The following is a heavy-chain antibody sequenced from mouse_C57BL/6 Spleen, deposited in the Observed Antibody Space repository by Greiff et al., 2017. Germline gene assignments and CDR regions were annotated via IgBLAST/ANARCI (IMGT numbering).Heavy chain of an antibody. V-gene: IGHV1-69*01. Sequence: LQQPGAELVMPGASVKLSCKASGYTFTSYWMHWVKQRPGQGLEWIGEIDPSDSYTNYNQKFKGKSTLTVDKSSSTAYMQLSSRTSEDSAVYYCARGGSSPYYAMDYWGQGTSVTVSS. CDR1: GYTFTSYW. CDR2: IDPSDSYT. CDR3: ARGGSSPYYAMDY. J-gene: IGHJ4*01. D-gene: IGHD1-1*01.